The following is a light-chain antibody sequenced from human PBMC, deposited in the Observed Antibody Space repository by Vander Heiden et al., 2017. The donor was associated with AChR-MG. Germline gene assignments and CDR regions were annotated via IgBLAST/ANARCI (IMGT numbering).Light chain of an antibody. CDR3: CSYAASPLRV. Sequence: QSAPTQPASLSASPDQSVTNASTRSSGDVGSNHHVSWYQQPPGKAPKLMIYEVSERPSGVSDRFSGSKSGNTAYLTISGLQAEDEAHYHCCSYAASPLRVFGGGTELTVL. CDR2: EVS. J-gene: IGLJ3*02. CDR1: SGDVGSNHH. V-gene: IGLV2-23*02.